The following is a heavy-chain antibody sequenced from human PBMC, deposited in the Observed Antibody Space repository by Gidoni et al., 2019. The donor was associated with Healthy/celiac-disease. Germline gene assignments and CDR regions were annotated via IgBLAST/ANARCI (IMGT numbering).Heavy chain of an antibody. D-gene: IGHD2-15*01. Sequence: EVQLVEAGGGMVQPGGSLRLSCADSGFTVSRTYMSWVRQDPGKGLEWVSVIFSGGSTYYADSVKGRFTISRDNSKNTLYLQMNSLRAEDTAVYYCARVYCSGGSCYLDYWGQGTLVTVSS. CDR2: IFSGGST. J-gene: IGHJ4*02. CDR1: GFTVSRTY. CDR3: ARVYCSGGSCYLDY. V-gene: IGHV3-66*01.